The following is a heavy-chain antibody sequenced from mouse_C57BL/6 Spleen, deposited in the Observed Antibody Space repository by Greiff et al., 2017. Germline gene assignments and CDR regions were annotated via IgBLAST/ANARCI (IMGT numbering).Heavy chain of an antibody. CDR3: ASGTWFAY. J-gene: IGHJ3*01. CDR1: GFTFSSYA. D-gene: IGHD2-14*01. Sequence: EVQGVESGGGLVKPGGSLKLSCAASGFTFSSYAMSWVRQTPEKRLEWVATISDGGSYTYYPANVKGRFTISRDNAKNNLYLQMSHLKSEDTAMYSCASGTWFAYWGQVTLVTVSA. V-gene: IGHV5-4*01. CDR2: ISDGGSYT.